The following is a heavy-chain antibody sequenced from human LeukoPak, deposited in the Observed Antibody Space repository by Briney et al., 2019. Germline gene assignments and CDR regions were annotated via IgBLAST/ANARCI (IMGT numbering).Heavy chain of an antibody. D-gene: IGHD2-2*01. J-gene: IGHJ4*02. CDR1: GFTFGDYA. CDR3: TRHQLLLVYFDY. V-gene: IGHV3-49*04. CDR2: IRSKAYGGTT. Sequence: GGSLRLSCTASGFTFGDYAMSWVRQAPGKGLEWVGFIRSKAYGGTTEYAASVKGRFTISRDDSKSTAYLQMNSLKTEDTAVYYCTRHQLLLVYFDYWGQGTLVTVSS.